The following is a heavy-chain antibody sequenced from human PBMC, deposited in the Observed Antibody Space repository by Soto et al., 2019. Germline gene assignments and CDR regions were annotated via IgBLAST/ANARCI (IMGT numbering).Heavy chain of an antibody. CDR2: INSGGSTT. J-gene: IGHJ4*02. V-gene: IGHV3-74*01. Sequence: GGSLRLSCAASGFTFSSHWIHWVLQAPGKGLVWVSRINSGGSTTDYADSVKGRFTISRDNAKNTLYLQMNGLRGEDTAVYHCVRGASGYYYVDSWGQGTLVTVSS. D-gene: IGHD5-18*01. CDR1: GFTFSSHW. CDR3: VRGASGYYYVDS.